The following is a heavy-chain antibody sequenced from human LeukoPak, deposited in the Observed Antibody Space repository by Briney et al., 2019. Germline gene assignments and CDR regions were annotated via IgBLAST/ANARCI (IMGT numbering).Heavy chain of an antibody. V-gene: IGHV3-30*18. Sequence: GRSLRLSCAASEFTFSSYAMHWVRQAPGKGLKWVAVISYDGSNKYYADSVKGRFTISRDNSKNTLYLQMNSLRAEDTAVYYCANKGAARPFDYWGQGTLVTVSS. D-gene: IGHD6-6*01. CDR2: ISYDGSNK. J-gene: IGHJ4*02. CDR1: EFTFSSYA. CDR3: ANKGAARPFDY.